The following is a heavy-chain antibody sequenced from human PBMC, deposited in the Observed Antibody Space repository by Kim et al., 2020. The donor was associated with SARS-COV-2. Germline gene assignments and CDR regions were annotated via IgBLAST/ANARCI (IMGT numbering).Heavy chain of an antibody. V-gene: IGHV3-21*01. D-gene: IGHD6-19*01. J-gene: IGHJ4*02. Sequence: SYIYYADSVKGRFTISRDNAKNSLYLQMNSLRAEDTAVYYCARGAVAGNYWGQGTLVTVPS. CDR3: ARGAVAGNY. CDR2: SYI.